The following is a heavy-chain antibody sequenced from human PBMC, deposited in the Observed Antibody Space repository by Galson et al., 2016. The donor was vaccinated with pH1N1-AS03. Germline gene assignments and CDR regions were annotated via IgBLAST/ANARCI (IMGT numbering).Heavy chain of an antibody. CDR3: AIGYSATPSRTFDI. CDR1: GGTFNTYA. CDR2: IIPVLNIP. Sequence: SVKVSCKASGGTFNTYAISWLRQAPGQGLEWLGWIIPVLNIPDYAQKFQVRVTITADKSTNTAYMELTNLRSDDTALYSCAIGYSATPSRTFDIWGQGTMVTVSS. J-gene: IGHJ3*02. D-gene: IGHD2-15*01. V-gene: IGHV1-69*10.